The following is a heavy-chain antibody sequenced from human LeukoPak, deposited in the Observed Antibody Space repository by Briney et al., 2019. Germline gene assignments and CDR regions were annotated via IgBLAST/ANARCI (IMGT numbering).Heavy chain of an antibody. J-gene: IGHJ4*02. CDR3: ARGRYYDSSGYNPHFDS. CDR2: ISSSSRTI. CDR1: GFAFSTYS. V-gene: IGHV3-48*01. D-gene: IGHD3-22*01. Sequence: GGSLRLACAASGFAFSTYSMDWVRQAPGKGLEWISYISSSSRTIYYADSVKGRFTISRDNAKSSLYLQMNSLRAGDTAVYYCARGRYYDSSGYNPHFDSWGQGTLVTVSS.